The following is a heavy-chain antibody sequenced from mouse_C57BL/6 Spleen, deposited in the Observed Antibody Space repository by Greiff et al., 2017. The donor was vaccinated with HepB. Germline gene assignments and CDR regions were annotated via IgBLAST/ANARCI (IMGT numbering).Heavy chain of an antibody. V-gene: IGHV5-12*01. D-gene: IGHD1-1*01. CDR2: ISNGGGST. CDR1: GFTFSDYY. CDR3: ARPLYGSTFYYAMDY. Sequence: EVQGVESGGGLVQPGGSLKLSCAASGFTFSDYYMYWVRQTPEKRLEWVAYISNGGGSTYYPDTVKGRFTISRDNAKNTLYLQMSRLKSEDTAMYYCARPLYGSTFYYAMDYWGQGTSVTVSS. J-gene: IGHJ4*01.